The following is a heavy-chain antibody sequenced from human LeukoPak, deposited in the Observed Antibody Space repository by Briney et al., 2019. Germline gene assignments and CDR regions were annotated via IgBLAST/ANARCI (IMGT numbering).Heavy chain of an antibody. D-gene: IGHD1-26*01. V-gene: IGHV4-38-2*01. CDR2: IYHSGST. CDR3: ARVGGYGPYYYYYIDG. Sequence: SETLSLTCAVSGYSISSGYYWGWIRQPPGKGLEWIGSIYHSGSTYYNPSLKSRVTISVDTSKNQFSLKLSSVTAADTAVYYCARVGGYGPYYYYYIDGWGKGTTVTVSS. J-gene: IGHJ6*03. CDR1: GYSISSGYY.